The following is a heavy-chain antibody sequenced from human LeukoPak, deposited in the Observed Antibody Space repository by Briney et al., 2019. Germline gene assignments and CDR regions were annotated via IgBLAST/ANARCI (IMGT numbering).Heavy chain of an antibody. CDR2: ISSSGSTI. Sequence: GGSLRLSCAASGFTFSDYYMSWIRQAPGKGLEWVSYISSSGSTIYYADSVKGRFTISRDNAKNSPYLQMNSLRAEDTAVYYCASSGYSSSWYYFDYWGQGTLVTVSS. J-gene: IGHJ4*02. CDR1: GFTFSDYY. V-gene: IGHV3-11*04. CDR3: ASSGYSSSWYYFDY. D-gene: IGHD6-13*01.